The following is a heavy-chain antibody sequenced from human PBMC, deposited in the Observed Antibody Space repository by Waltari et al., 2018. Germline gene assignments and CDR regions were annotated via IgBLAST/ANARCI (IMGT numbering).Heavy chain of an antibody. J-gene: IGHJ2*01. V-gene: IGHV3-30*02. CDR1: RISFSVSG. CDR2: IRYDGNKN. Sequence: LVESGGGGVQPGGDLRLSCAVSRISFSVSGMHWVRQAPGKGLEWVSFIRYDGNKNYYAESVKGRFTISRDNSKKMLYLEMNSLRAEDTAVYYCAKSDRSGYCSTASCYKNWFFDLWGRGTLVTVSS. D-gene: IGHD2-2*02. CDR3: AKSDRSGYCSTASCYKNWFFDL.